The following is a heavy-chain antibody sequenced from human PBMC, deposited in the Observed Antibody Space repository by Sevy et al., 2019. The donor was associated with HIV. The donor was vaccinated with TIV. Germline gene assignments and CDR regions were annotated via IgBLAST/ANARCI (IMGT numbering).Heavy chain of an antibody. CDR2: FDPEHGEI. V-gene: IGHV1-24*01. J-gene: IGHJ4*02. Sequence: ASVKVSCKISGYRLSELSMHWVRQAPGKGLEWMGRFDPEHGEIIYAQKFQGRVTVTEETSTDTAYMELSRLRSEDTAVYYCATGREYYDENSGYFDYWGPGTLVTVSS. CDR3: ATGREYYDENSGYFDY. CDR1: GYRLSELS. D-gene: IGHD3-22*01.